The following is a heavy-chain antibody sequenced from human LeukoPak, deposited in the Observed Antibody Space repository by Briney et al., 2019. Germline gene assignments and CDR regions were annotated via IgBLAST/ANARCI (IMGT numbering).Heavy chain of an antibody. Sequence: GGSLRLSCAASGFTFGSYWMSWVRQAPGKGLEWVAKIKQDGSEKHFVDSVKGRFTISRDNAKNSLYLQMNSLRAEDTAVYYCARVQAAEDYWGQGTLVTVSS. J-gene: IGHJ4*02. CDR2: IKQDGSEK. CDR1: GFTFGSYW. CDR3: ARVQAAEDY. D-gene: IGHD6-13*01. V-gene: IGHV3-7*01.